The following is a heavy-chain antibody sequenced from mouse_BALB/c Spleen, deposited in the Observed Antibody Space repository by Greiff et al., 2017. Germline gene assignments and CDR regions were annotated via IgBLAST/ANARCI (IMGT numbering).Heavy chain of an antibody. CDR2: ISSGSSTI. CDR1: GFTFSSFG. Sequence: EVKLVESGGGLVQPGGSLKLSCAASGFTFSSFGMHWVRQAPEKGLEWVAYISSGSSTIYYADTVKGRFTISRDNAKNTLFLQMTSLRSEDTAMYYCARLTHFAYWGQGTLVTVSA. J-gene: IGHJ3*01. V-gene: IGHV5-17*02. CDR3: ARLTHFAY.